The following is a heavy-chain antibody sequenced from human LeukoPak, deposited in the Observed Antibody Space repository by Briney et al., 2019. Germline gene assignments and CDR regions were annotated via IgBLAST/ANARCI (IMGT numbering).Heavy chain of an antibody. D-gene: IGHD3-3*01. CDR3: AREGTFGVVPNEA. CDR2: INPSGGST. CDR1: GYTFTSYY. Sequence: ASVKVSCKASGYTFTSYYMHWVRQAPGQGLEWMGIINPSGGSTSYAQKFQGRVTMTRDTSTSTVYVELSSLRSEDTAVYYCAREGTFGVVPNEAWGQGTMVTVSS. V-gene: IGHV1-46*01. J-gene: IGHJ3*01.